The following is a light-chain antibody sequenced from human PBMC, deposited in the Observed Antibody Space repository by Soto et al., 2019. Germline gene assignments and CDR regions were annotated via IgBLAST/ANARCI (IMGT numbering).Light chain of an antibody. CDR3: QQRSNWPPVT. CDR1: QSISSY. Sequence: EIVLTQSPATLSLSPGERATLSCRASQSISSYLAWYQQKPGQPPRLLIHDASNRATGIPARFSGSGSGTDFTLTISSLEPEDFAVYYCQQRSNWPPVTFCPGTKVDLK. J-gene: IGKJ3*01. V-gene: IGKV3-11*01. CDR2: DAS.